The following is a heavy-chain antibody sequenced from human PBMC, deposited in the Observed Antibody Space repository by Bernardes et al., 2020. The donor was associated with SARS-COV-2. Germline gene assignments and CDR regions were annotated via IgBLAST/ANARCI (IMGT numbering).Heavy chain of an antibody. V-gene: IGHV3-74*01. J-gene: IGHJ3*02. CDR3: ASMESKGAFDI. CDR1: GFTFSSYW. Sequence: GGSLRLSCAASGFTFSSYWMHWVRQAPGKGLVWVSRINSDGSSTSYADSVKGRFTISRDNAKNTLYLQMNSLRAEDTAVYYCASMESKGAFDIWGQGTMVTVSS. CDR2: INSDGSST. D-gene: IGHD3-3*01.